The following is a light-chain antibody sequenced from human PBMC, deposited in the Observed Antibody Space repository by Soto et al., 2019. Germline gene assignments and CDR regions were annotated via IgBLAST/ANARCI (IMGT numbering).Light chain of an antibody. CDR1: SSDIGVYNY. Sequence: QSALTQPASVSGSPGQSITISCTGTSSDIGVYNYVSWYQQHPGKAPKLMIYDVTKLPSGVSNRFSGSKSGNTASLTISGRQAEDEADDYCTSYRGSGIFEVFGGGTKLTVL. V-gene: IGLV2-14*01. CDR2: DVT. J-gene: IGLJ2*01. CDR3: TSYRGSGIFEV.